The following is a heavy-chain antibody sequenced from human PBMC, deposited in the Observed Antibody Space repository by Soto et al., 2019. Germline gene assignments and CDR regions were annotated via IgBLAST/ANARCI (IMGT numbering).Heavy chain of an antibody. CDR3: AKGSVVVVAAIRVFFDY. Sequence: GGSLRLSCAASGFTFSSYSMNWVRQAPGKGLEWVSYISSSSSTIYYADSVKGRFTISRDNAKNSLYLQMNSLRDEDTAVYYCAKGSVVVVAAIRVFFDYWGQGTLVTVSS. J-gene: IGHJ4*02. CDR1: GFTFSSYS. CDR2: ISSSSSTI. D-gene: IGHD2-15*01. V-gene: IGHV3-48*02.